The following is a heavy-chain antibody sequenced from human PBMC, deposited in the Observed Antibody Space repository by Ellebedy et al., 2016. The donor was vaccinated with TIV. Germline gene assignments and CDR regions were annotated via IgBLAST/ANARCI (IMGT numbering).Heavy chain of an antibody. CDR3: AKDLNPYDCWSGFV. CDR1: GFTFDDYT. CDR2: ISWDGGST. V-gene: IGHV3-43*01. J-gene: IGHJ3*01. Sequence: GGSLRLSCAASGFTFDDYTMHWVRQAPGKGLEWVSLISWDGGSTYYADSVKGRFTISRDNSKNSLYLQMNSLRTEDTALYYCAKDLNPYDCWSGFVWGQGTMVTVSS. D-gene: IGHD3-3*01.